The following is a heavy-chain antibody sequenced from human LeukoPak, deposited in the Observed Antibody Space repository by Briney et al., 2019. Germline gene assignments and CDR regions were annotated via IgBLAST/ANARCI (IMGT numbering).Heavy chain of an antibody. V-gene: IGHV1-8*01. Sequence: ASVKVSCKASGYTFTSYDINWVRQATGQGLEWMGWMNPNSGNTGYAQKFQGRVTMTRNTPISTAYMELSSLRSEDTAVYYCARGRSSSWYNRYQNWFDPWGQGTLVTVSS. CDR2: MNPNSGNT. J-gene: IGHJ5*02. D-gene: IGHD6-13*01. CDR1: GYTFTSYD. CDR3: ARGRSSSWYNRYQNWFDP.